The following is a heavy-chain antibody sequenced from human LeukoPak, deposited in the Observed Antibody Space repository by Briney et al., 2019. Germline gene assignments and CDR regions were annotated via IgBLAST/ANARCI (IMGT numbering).Heavy chain of an antibody. CDR1: GGSIGSYY. CDR2: IHYSGST. CDR3: ARDGVAGGFDY. D-gene: IGHD6-19*01. J-gene: IGHJ4*02. Sequence: SETLSLTCTVSGGSIGSYYWNWIRQAPGKGLEWIGYIHYSGSTSHNSSLKSRVTISVDTSKNQYSLKLSSVTAADTAVYYCARDGVAGGFDYWGQGTLVTVSS. V-gene: IGHV4-59*01.